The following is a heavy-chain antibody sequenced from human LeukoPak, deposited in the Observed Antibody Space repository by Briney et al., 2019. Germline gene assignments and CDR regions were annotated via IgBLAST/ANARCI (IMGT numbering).Heavy chain of an antibody. D-gene: IGHD3-22*01. V-gene: IGHV3-30*02. Sequence: QPGGSLRLSCAASGFTFSSYGMHWVRQAPGKGLEWVAFIRYDGSNKYYADSVKGRFTISRDNSKNTLYLQMNSLRAEDTAVYYCAKGTMTIDYWGQGTRVTVSS. J-gene: IGHJ4*02. CDR3: AKGTMTIDY. CDR2: IRYDGSNK. CDR1: GFTFSSYG.